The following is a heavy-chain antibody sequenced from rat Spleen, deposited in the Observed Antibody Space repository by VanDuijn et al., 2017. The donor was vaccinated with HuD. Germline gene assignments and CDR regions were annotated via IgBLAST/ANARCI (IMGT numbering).Heavy chain of an antibody. CDR3: SRAGYLRDWYFDF. Sequence: EVQLVESGGGLVQPETSLKLSCAASGFTFSDYGMAWVRQAPTKGLEWVATISSGGGGTYYPDSVKGRFTISRDNAKSTLYLQMDSLRSEDTASYYCSRAGYLRDWYFDFWGPGTMVTVSS. D-gene: IGHD2-2*01. CDR1: GFTFSDYG. J-gene: IGHJ1*01. V-gene: IGHV5-29*01. CDR2: ISSGGGGT.